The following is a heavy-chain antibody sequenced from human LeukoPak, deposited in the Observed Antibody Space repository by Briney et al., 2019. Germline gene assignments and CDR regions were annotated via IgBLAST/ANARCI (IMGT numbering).Heavy chain of an antibody. D-gene: IGHD3-22*01. J-gene: IGHJ4*02. CDR3: TADPRVNGRYFDY. Sequence: RGSLRLSCAASGFTFSSYSMNWVRQAPGKGLEWVARIKRKSDGGTTDYAAPVNGRFTISRDDSKNTLYLQMNSLKTEDTAVYYCTADPRVNGRYFDYWGQGTLVTVSS. CDR1: GFTFSSYS. CDR2: IKRKSDGGTT. V-gene: IGHV3-15*01.